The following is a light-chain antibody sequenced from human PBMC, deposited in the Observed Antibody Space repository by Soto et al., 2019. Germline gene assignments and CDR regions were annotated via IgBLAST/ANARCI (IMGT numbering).Light chain of an antibody. J-gene: IGLJ2*01. CDR1: SSNIKTNG. Sequence: QALVAQPPSASGTPGQTVTISCSGGSSNIKTNGVSWYQQVPGAAPKLLIYSNSQRPSGAPDRFSGSKSGTSASLAISGLQSEDEATYHCSTWDDSLNGLIFGGGTKLTVL. V-gene: IGLV1-44*01. CDR2: SNS. CDR3: STWDDSLNGLI.